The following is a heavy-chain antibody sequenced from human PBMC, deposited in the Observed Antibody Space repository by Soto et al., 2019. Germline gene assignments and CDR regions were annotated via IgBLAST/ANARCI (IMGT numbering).Heavy chain of an antibody. CDR3: ARDEEDCGGGCANFDY. Sequence: QVQLVEAGGGLVKPGGSLRPSCVASGFTFSGYYMSWIRRAPGNGLEWGSYMSSSGSNIKYADSVKGRFTISRDNAKNSLYLQMNSLRAEHTAVYYCARDEEDCGGGCANFDYSGQGTLVTVS. D-gene: IGHD2-21*02. CDR2: MSSSGSNI. J-gene: IGHJ4*02. V-gene: IGHV3-11*01. CDR1: GFTFSGYY.